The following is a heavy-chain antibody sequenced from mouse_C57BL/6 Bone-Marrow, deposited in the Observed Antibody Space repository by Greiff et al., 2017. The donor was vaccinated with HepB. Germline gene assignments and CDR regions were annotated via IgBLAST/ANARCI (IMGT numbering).Heavy chain of an antibody. CDR2: ISYDGSN. J-gene: IGHJ4*01. V-gene: IGHV3-6*01. CDR1: GYSITSGYY. D-gene: IGHD1-1*01. Sequence: EVKLQESGPGLVKPSQSLSLTCSVTGYSITSGYYWNWIRQFPGNKLEWMGYISYDGSNNYNPSLKNRISITRDTSKNQFFLKLNSVTTEDTATYYCAREAPLITTVRGVYAMDYWGQGTSVTVSS. CDR3: AREAPLITTVRGVYAMDY.